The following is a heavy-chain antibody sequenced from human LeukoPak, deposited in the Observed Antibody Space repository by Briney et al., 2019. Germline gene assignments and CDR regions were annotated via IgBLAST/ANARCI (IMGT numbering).Heavy chain of an antibody. Sequence: SETLSLTCAVYGGSFSGYYWSWIRQPPGKGLEWIGEINHSGSTNYNPSLKSRVTISVDTSKNQFSLKLSSVTAADTAVYYCASGYCGGDCDIPPSGYWGQGTLVTVSS. CDR3: ASGYCGGDCDIPPSGY. CDR1: GGSFSGYY. J-gene: IGHJ4*02. D-gene: IGHD2-21*02. CDR2: INHSGST. V-gene: IGHV4-34*01.